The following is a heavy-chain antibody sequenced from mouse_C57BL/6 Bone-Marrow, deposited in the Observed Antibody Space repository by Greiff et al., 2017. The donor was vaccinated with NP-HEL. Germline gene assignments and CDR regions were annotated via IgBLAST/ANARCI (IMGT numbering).Heavy chain of an antibody. J-gene: IGHJ2*01. D-gene: IGHD2-5*01. CDR1: GYTFTSYW. V-gene: IGHV1-69*01. CDR2: IDPSDSYT. Sequence: QVQLKQPGAELVMPGASVKLSCKASGYTFTSYWMHWVKQRPGQGLEWIGEIDPSDSYTNYNQKFKGKSTLTVDKSSSTAYMQLSSLTSEDSAVYYCARASSYYSNYVDFDYWGQGTTLTVSS. CDR3: ARASSYYSNYVDFDY.